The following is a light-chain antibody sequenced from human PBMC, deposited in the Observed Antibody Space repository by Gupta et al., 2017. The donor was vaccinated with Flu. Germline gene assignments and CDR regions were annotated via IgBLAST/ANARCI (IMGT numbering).Light chain of an antibody. V-gene: IGLV3-21*02. CDR2: EKN. J-gene: IGLJ3*02. CDR3: YVLQISRDNRWV. Sequence: SSVLTQPPSGSVAPAQTAKITCGGDTIGTKSVHWYQQRPGQDHQLCSYEKNERPSGSPDRVSCANSGDTATLTVSKVEAGEEADEDEYVLQISRDNRWVFGGGTKLTVL. CDR1: TIGTKS.